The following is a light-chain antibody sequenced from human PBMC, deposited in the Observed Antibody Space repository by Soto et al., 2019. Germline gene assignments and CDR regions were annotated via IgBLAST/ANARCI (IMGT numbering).Light chain of an antibody. CDR3: CSYAGSYSYV. CDR1: SGDVGGYDS. CDR2: DVT. Sequence: QSVLTQPQSVSGSPGQSVTISCTGTSGDVGGYDSVSWYQQHPGKAPKVMIYDVTKRPSGVPDRFSGSKSGNTASLTISGLQAEDEADDYCCSYAGSYSYVFGTGTKVTVL. V-gene: IGLV2-11*01. J-gene: IGLJ1*01.